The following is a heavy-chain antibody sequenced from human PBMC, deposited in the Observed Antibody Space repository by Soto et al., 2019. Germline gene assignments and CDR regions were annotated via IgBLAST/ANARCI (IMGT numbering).Heavy chain of an antibody. CDR2: ISAYNGNT. D-gene: IGHD3-10*01. Sequence: ASVKVSCKVSGYTLTELSMHWVRQAPGQGLEWMGWISAYNGNTNYAQKLQGRVTMTTDTSTSTAYMELRSLRSDDTAVYYCARGGGTNGSGPWGQGILVTVSS. CDR3: ARGGGTNGSGP. J-gene: IGHJ5*02. CDR1: GYTLTELS. V-gene: IGHV1-18*01.